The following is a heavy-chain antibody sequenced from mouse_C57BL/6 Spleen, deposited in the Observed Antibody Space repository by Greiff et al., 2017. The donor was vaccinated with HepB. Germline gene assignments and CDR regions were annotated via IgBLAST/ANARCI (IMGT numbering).Heavy chain of an antibody. CDR2: IYPSDSET. D-gene: IGHD2-1*01. J-gene: IGHJ2*01. V-gene: IGHV1-61*01. CDR1: GYTFTSYW. Sequence: QVQLQQPGAELVRPGSSVKLSCKASGYTFTSYWMDWVKQRPGQGLEWIGNIYPSDSETHYNQKFKDKATLTVDKSSSTAYMQLSSLTSEDSAVYYCARGWGNYASLFDYWGQGTTRTVSS. CDR3: ARGWGNYASLFDY.